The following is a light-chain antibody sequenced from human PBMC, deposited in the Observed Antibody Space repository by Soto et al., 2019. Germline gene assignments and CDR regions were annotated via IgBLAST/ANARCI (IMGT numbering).Light chain of an antibody. Sequence: EIVLTQSPGTLSLSPGERGTLSCTPSQSVSNNYLAWYQQKPGQAPRLLIYDASNRATGIPARFSGSGSGTDFTLTISSLEPEDFAVYYCQQRSNWPLTFGQGTKVDIK. V-gene: IGKV3-11*01. CDR3: QQRSNWPLT. CDR2: DAS. J-gene: IGKJ1*01. CDR1: QSVSNNY.